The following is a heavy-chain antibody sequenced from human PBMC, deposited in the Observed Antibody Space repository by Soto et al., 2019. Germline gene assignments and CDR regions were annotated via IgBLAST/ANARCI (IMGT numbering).Heavy chain of an antibody. D-gene: IGHD6-25*01. CDR1: GFTFSRYG. CDR3: ARDPQQRLAESYYYGMDV. V-gene: IGHV3-21*02. J-gene: IGHJ6*02. Sequence: EVQLVESGGGLVKPGGSLRLSCAASGFTFSRYGMNWVRQAPGKGLELVSSISGLSSYIYYADSVKGRFTVSRDNAKNSLYVQMNSLRAEDTAVYYYARDPQQRLAESYYYGMDVWGQGTTVIVSS. CDR2: ISGLSSYI.